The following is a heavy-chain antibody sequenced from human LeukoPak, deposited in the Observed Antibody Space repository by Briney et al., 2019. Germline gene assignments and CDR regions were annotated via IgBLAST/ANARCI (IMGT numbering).Heavy chain of an antibody. V-gene: IGHV3-21*01. J-gene: IGHJ4*02. CDR3: ARDSLYSSGWYPPQDY. CDR1: GFTFSSYS. D-gene: IGHD6-19*01. Sequence: GGSLRLSCAASGFTFSSYSMNWVGHAPGKGLEWVTTISSSSSYIYYADSVKGRFTISRDNAKHSLYLQMNSLRAEDTAVYYCARDSLYSSGWYPPQDYWGQGTLVTVSS. CDR2: ISSSSSYI.